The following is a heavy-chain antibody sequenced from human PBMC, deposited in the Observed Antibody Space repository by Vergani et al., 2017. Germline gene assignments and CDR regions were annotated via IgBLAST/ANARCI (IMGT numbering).Heavy chain of an antibody. CDR2: ISSSGSTI. D-gene: IGHD6-19*01. V-gene: IGHV3-48*03. Sequence: EVQLVESGGGLVQPGGSLRLSCAASGFTFSSYEMNWVRQAPGKGLEWVSYISSSGSTIYYADSVKGRFTNSRDNAKNSLYLQMNSLRAEDTAVYYCARDRAGTSDYWGQGTLVTVSS. CDR1: GFTFSSYE. CDR3: ARDRAGTSDY. J-gene: IGHJ4*02.